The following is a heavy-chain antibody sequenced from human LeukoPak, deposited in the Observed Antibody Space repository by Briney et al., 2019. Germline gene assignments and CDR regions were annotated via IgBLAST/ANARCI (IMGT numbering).Heavy chain of an antibody. CDR1: GFTVSSNY. J-gene: IGHJ4*02. Sequence: GSLRLSCAASGFTVSSNYMSWVRQAPGKGLEWVSVIYSGGSTYYADSVKGRFTISRDNSKNTLYLQMNSLRAEDTAVYYCATPRMGSYRLFDYWGQGTLVTVSS. CDR2: IYSGGST. V-gene: IGHV3-66*01. CDR3: ATPRMGSYRLFDY. D-gene: IGHD1-26*01.